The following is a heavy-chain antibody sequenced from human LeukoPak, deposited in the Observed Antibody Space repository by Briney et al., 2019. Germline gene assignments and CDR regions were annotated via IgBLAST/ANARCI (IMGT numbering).Heavy chain of an antibody. CDR1: GFTVSSNY. Sequence: PGGSLRLSCAASGFTVSSNYMSWVRQAPGKGLEWVSVIYSGGSTYYADSVKGRFTISRDNSKNTLYLQMNSLRAEDTAVYYCASTSIWFGDYDDYWGQGTLVTVSS. J-gene: IGHJ4*02. CDR3: ASTSIWFGDYDDY. V-gene: IGHV3-66*01. D-gene: IGHD3-10*01. CDR2: IYSGGST.